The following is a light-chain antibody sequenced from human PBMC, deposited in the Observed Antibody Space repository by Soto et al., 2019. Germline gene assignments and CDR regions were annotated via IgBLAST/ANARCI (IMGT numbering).Light chain of an antibody. J-gene: IGKJ1*01. V-gene: IGKV3D-15*01. CDR3: QQHNSWPSWT. CDR1: QRVRSN. CDR2: VAS. Sequence: EIVMTQSPATLSVSPGETATLSCRASQRVRSNLAWYQKKPGQAPRLLIYVASTRATGTPARFIGSGSGTQFTLTISSLRSEDFAVYYCQQHNSWPSWTFGQGTKVEIK.